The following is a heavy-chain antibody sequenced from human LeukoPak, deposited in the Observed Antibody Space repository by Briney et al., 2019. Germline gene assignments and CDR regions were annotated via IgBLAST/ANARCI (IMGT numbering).Heavy chain of an antibody. D-gene: IGHD3-3*01. CDR2: FYNSGST. Sequence: SETLSLTCTVSGGSISNYYWSWIRQPAGKGLEWIGRFYNSGSTNCNPSLKSRVTMSVDTSKNQFSLRLSSVTAADTAVYYCAQLAIFGVVPNFDYWGQGTLVTVSS. J-gene: IGHJ4*02. CDR1: GGSISNYY. CDR3: AQLAIFGVVPNFDY. V-gene: IGHV4-4*07.